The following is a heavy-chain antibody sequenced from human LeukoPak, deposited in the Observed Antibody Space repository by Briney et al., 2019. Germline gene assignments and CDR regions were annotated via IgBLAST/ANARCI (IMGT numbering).Heavy chain of an antibody. V-gene: IGHV1-2*02. D-gene: IGHD3-10*01. Sequence: ASVTVSCKASGYTFTGYYMHWVRQAPGQGREWMGWINPNSGGTNYAQKFQGRVTMTRDTSISTAYMELSRLRSDDTAVYYCAISPYGSGSYYNWFDPWGQGTLVTVSS. J-gene: IGHJ5*02. CDR2: INPNSGGT. CDR1: GYTFTGYY. CDR3: AISPYGSGSYYNWFDP.